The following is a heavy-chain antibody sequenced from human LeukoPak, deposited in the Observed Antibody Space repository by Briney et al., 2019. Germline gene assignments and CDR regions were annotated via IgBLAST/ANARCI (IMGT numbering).Heavy chain of an antibody. V-gene: IGHV1-24*01. CDR3: ATTTSPIVVVVAAIRGAFDI. CDR1: GYTLTELS. D-gene: IGHD2-15*01. CDR2: FDPEDGET. J-gene: IGHJ3*02. Sequence: ASVKVSCKVSGYTLTELSMHWVRQAPGKGLEWMGGFDPEDGETIYAQKFQGRVTMTEDTSTDTAYMELSSLRSEDTAVYYCATTTSPIVVVVAAIRGAFDIWGQGTMVTVSS.